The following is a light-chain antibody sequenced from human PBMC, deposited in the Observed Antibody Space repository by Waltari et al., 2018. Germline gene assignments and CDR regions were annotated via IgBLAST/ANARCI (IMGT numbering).Light chain of an antibody. V-gene: IGLV2-11*01. CDR3: CSYAGSYWV. CDR2: DVS. J-gene: IGLJ3*02. CDR1: SSDVGGYNY. Sequence: QSALTQPRSVSGSPGQSVPISCTGTSSDVGGYNYFSWYQQPPGKAPKLMIYDVSKRPSGVPDRFSGSKSGNTASLTISGLQAEDEADYYCCSYAGSYWVFGGGTKLTVL.